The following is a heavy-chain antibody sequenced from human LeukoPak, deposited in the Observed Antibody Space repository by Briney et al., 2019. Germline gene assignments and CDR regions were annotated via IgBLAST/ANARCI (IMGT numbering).Heavy chain of an antibody. CDR2: IRSSSSTRTK. Sequence: GGSLRLSCAASGLTFSSHSMNWVRQAPGKGLEWISHIRSSSSTRTKYYADSGKGRLTISRDDATNSLYLQMNSLRGEDTAVYCCASWAGTTAGFSGPFDFWGQGTLVTVSS. V-gene: IGHV3-48*01. D-gene: IGHD6-25*01. CDR3: ASWAGTTAGFSGPFDF. J-gene: IGHJ4*02. CDR1: GLTFSSHS.